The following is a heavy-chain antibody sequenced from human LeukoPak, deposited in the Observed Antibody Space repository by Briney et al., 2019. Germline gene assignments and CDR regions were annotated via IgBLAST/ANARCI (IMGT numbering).Heavy chain of an antibody. Sequence: SETLSLTCTVSGGSISNYYWSWIRQPPGKGLEWIGYIYYSGSTNYNPSLKSRVTISVDTSKNQFSLKLSSVTAADTAVYYCARALTGAFYYYGLDVWGQGTTVTVSS. CDR2: IYYSGST. D-gene: IGHD7-27*01. CDR3: ARALTGAFYYYGLDV. CDR1: GGSISNYY. V-gene: IGHV4-59*08. J-gene: IGHJ6*02.